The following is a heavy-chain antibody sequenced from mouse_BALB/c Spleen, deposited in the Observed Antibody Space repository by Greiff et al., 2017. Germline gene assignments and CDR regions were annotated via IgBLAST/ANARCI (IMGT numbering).Heavy chain of an antibody. CDR2: ISDGGSYT. Sequence: EVQVVESGGGLVKPGGSLKLSCAASGFTFSDYYMYWVRQTPEKRLEWVATISDGGSYTYYPDSVKGRFTISRDNAKNNLYLQMSSLKYEDTAMYYCARDPGNYLAWFAYWGQGTLVTVSA. D-gene: IGHD2-1*01. V-gene: IGHV5-4*02. CDR3: ARDPGNYLAWFAY. J-gene: IGHJ3*01. CDR1: GFTFSDYY.